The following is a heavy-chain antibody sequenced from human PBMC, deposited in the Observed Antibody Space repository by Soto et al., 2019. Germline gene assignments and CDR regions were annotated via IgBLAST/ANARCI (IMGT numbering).Heavy chain of an antibody. D-gene: IGHD6-13*01. J-gene: IGHJ6*02. V-gene: IGHV2-70*01. CDR3: ARTRSGIAAAASVTYYYYYGMDV. CDR2: IDWDDDK. Sequence: SGPTLVNPTHTLTLTCTFSGFSLSTSGMCVSWIRQPPGKALEWLALIDWDDDKYYSTSLKTRLTISEETSKNQVVLTMTNMDHVDTATYYCARTRSGIAAAASVTYYYYYGMDVWGQGTTVTVSS. CDR1: GFSLSTSGMC.